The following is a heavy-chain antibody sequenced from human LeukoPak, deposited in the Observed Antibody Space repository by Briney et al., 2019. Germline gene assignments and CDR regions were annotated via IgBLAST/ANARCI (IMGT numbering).Heavy chain of an antibody. CDR2: INHSGST. D-gene: IGHD1-7*01. V-gene: IGHV4-34*01. Sequence: KTSETLSLTCAVYGGSFSGYYWSWIRQPPGKGLEWIGEINHSGSTNYNPSLKSRVTISVDTSKNQFSLKLSSVTAADTAVYYCARGGPWATTLTLYYFDYWGQGTLVTVSS. CDR3: ARGGPWATTLTLYYFDY. CDR1: GGSFSGYY. J-gene: IGHJ4*02.